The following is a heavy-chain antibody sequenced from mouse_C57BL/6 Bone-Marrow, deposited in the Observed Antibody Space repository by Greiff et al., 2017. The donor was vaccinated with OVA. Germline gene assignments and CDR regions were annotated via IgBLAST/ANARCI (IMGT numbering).Heavy chain of an antibody. Sequence: EVKLQESGGGLVQPGGSLKLSCAASGFTFSDYYMYWVRQTPEKRLEWVAYISNGGGSTYYPDTVKGRFPISRDNAKNTLYLQMSRLKSEDTAMYYCARHYWAYWGQGTLVTVSA. D-gene: IGHD1-1*01. CDR2: ISNGGGST. CDR3: ARHYWAY. CDR1: GFTFSDYY. V-gene: IGHV5-12*01. J-gene: IGHJ3*01.